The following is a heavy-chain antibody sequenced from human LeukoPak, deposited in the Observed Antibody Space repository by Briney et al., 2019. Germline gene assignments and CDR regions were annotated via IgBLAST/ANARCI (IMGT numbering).Heavy chain of an antibody. CDR3: ASGPYSSSWSAWFDP. CDR1: GFTFSSHE. Sequence: PGGSLRLSCAASGFTFSSHEMNWVRQAPGKGLEWVSYISSSGTSIYSADTVKGRFTISRDNAKNSLYLQMNSLRAEDTAFYYCASGPYSSSWSAWFDPWGQGTLVTVSS. D-gene: IGHD6-13*01. J-gene: IGHJ5*02. V-gene: IGHV3-48*03. CDR2: ISSSGTSI.